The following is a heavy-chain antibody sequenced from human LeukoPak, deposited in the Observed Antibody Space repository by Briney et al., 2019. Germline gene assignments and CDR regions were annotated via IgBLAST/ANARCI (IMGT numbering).Heavy chain of an antibody. D-gene: IGHD5-18*01. Sequence: SETLSLTCTVSGASISSYYWSWIRQPPGKGLEWIGDIYYSGSTNYNPSLKSRVTISVDTSKNQFSLKLSSVTAADTAVYYCARDSTAMGRGMDVWGQGTTVTVSS. CDR2: IYYSGST. CDR3: ARDSTAMGRGMDV. J-gene: IGHJ6*02. CDR1: GASISSYY. V-gene: IGHV4-59*01.